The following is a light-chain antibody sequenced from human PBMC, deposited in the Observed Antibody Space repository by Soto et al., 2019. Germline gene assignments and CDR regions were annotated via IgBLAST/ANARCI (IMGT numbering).Light chain of an antibody. Sequence: QSVLTQPPSAYGTPGQRVTISCSGSSSNIGSNTVNWYQQLPGTAPKLLIYSNNQRPSGVPDRFSGSKSGTSASLAISGLQSEDEADYYCAAWDDILNVFVGFGGGTKLTVL. V-gene: IGLV1-44*01. CDR1: SSNIGSNT. CDR2: SNN. J-gene: IGLJ2*01. CDR3: AAWDDILNVFVG.